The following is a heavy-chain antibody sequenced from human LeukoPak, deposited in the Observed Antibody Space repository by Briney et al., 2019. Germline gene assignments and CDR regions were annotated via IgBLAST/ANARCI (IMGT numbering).Heavy chain of an antibody. CDR1: GGTFSSYA. J-gene: IGHJ3*02. V-gene: IGHV1-69*13. CDR2: IIPIFGTA. CDR3: ARVRGGSGHYLFGSDAFDI. D-gene: IGHD3-3*01. Sequence: SVKVSCKASGGTFSSYAISWVRQAPGQGLEWTGGIIPIFGTANYAQKFQGRVTITADESTSTAYMELSSLRSEDTAVYYCARVRGGSGHYLFGSDAFDIWGQGTMVTVSS.